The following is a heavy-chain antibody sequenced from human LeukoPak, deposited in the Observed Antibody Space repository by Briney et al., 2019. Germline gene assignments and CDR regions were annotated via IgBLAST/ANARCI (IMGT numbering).Heavy chain of an antibody. J-gene: IGHJ4*02. D-gene: IGHD6-19*01. CDR1: SGSISSYF. Sequence: SETLSLTCTVSSGSISSYFWSWIRQPAGKGLEWIGRVYSSGNTNYNPSLKSRVTMPVDTSKNQFSLKLSSVTAADTAVYYCARVDGYSSGWSAYFDYWGQGTLVTVSS. CDR3: ARVDGYSSGWSAYFDY. V-gene: IGHV4-4*07. CDR2: VYSSGNT.